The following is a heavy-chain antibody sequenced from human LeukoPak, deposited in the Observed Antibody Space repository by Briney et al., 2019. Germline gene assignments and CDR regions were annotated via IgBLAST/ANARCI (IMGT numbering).Heavy chain of an antibody. CDR3: AKDMGGIAVA. Sequence: GGSLRLSCAASGFTFDDYAMHWVRQAPGRGLEWVSGISWNSGSIGYADSVKGRFTISRDNAKNSLYLQMNSLRAEDTALYYCAKDMGGIAVAWGQGTLVTVSS. D-gene: IGHD6-19*01. J-gene: IGHJ4*02. CDR1: GFTFDDYA. CDR2: ISWNSGSI. V-gene: IGHV3-9*01.